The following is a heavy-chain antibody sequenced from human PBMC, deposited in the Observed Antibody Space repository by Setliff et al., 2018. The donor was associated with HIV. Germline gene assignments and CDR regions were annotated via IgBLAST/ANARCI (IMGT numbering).Heavy chain of an antibody. J-gene: IGHJ6*03. Sequence: SETLSLTCTVSGCSISTYYWTWIRQPAGKGLEWIGRIYTSGSTNYNPSLKSRVTMSVDTSKNQFSLKLSSVTAADTAMYYCARGSDTTGWSRYYYYMDVWGKGTTVTVSS. CDR2: IYTSGST. V-gene: IGHV4-4*07. CDR1: GCSISTYY. D-gene: IGHD6-19*01. CDR3: ARGSDTTGWSRYYYYMDV.